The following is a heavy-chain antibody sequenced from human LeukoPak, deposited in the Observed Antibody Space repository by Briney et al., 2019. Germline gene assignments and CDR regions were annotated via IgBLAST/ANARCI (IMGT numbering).Heavy chain of an antibody. Sequence: GGSLRLSCAASGFTFNSYAMHWVRQAPGKGLEWVSVIYSGGSAYYADSVKGRFTISRDNSKNTLYLQMNSLRAEDTAVYYCARGKSQGYCSLWGQGTLVTVSS. CDR2: IYSGGSA. CDR3: ARGKSQGYCSL. D-gene: IGHD2-15*01. V-gene: IGHV3-66*01. J-gene: IGHJ4*02. CDR1: GFTFNSYA.